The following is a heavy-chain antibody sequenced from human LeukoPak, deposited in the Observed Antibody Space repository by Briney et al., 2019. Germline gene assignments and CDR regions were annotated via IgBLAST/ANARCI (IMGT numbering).Heavy chain of an antibody. D-gene: IGHD3-22*01. CDR2: IIPIFGTA. J-gene: IGHJ4*02. CDR1: GGTFSSYA. CDR3: ARGGLDYDSSGYYYLGFDY. V-gene: IGHV1-69*13. Sequence: SVKVSCKASGGTFSSYAISWVRQAPGQGLEWMGGIIPIFGTANYAQKFQGRVTITADESTSTAYMELSSLRSEDTAVYYCARGGLDYDSSGYYYLGFDYWGQGTLVTVSS.